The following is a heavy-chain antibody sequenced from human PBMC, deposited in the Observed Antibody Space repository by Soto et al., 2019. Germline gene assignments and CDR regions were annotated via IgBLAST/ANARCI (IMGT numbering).Heavy chain of an antibody. Sequence: QVQLVESGGGVVQPGRSLRLSCAASGFAFSSHGMHWVRQAPGKGLEWVAVIVREGSEKHYADSVKGRFTISRDNSKNTLYLEMNSLRAEDTAVYYCAREDDYDDNGLDSWGQGTLVTVSS. D-gene: IGHD4-17*01. CDR2: IVREGSEK. CDR1: GFAFSSHG. V-gene: IGHV3-33*01. J-gene: IGHJ5*01. CDR3: AREDDYDDNGLDS.